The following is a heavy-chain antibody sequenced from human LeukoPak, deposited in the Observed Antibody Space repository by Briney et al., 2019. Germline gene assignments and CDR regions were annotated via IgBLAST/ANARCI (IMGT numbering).Heavy chain of an antibody. V-gene: IGHV3-20*04. CDR2: ISWNGNSA. CDR3: ARIGTGYYFFDY. J-gene: IGHJ4*02. D-gene: IGHD3/OR15-3a*01. Sequence: GGSLRFSCAASGFTFDDYGMSWVRQAPGKGLEWVSGISWNGNSASYADSVKGRFTVSRDNAKNFLYLQMDSLRAEDTAVYYCARIGTGYYFFDYWGQGTLVTVSS. CDR1: GFTFDDYG.